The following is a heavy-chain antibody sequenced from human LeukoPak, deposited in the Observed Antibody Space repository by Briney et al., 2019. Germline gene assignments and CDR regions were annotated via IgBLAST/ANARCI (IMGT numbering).Heavy chain of an antibody. Sequence: ASVKVSCKAYGGTFSSYAISWVRQAPGQGLEWMGRIIPILGIANYAQKFQGRVTITADKSTSTAYMELSSLRSEDTAVYYCARDHPLGIAAADDYWGQGTLVTVSS. CDR2: IIPILGIA. D-gene: IGHD6-13*01. V-gene: IGHV1-69*04. CDR3: ARDHPLGIAAADDY. J-gene: IGHJ4*02. CDR1: GGTFSSYA.